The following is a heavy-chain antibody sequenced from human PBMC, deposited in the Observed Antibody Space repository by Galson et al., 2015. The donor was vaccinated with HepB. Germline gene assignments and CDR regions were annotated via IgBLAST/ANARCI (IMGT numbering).Heavy chain of an antibody. Sequence: ETLSLTCTVSGGSISSSTYYWGWIRQPPGKDLEWIGSMYYSGSTYYNPSLKSRVTMSVDTSKNQLSLKLRSVTAADTAVYYCARDGGYSSRQSGFDPWGQGTVVTVSS. CDR3: ARDGGYSSRQSGFDP. J-gene: IGHJ5*02. CDR2: MYYSGST. V-gene: IGHV4-39*07. D-gene: IGHD6-13*01. CDR1: GGSISSSTYY.